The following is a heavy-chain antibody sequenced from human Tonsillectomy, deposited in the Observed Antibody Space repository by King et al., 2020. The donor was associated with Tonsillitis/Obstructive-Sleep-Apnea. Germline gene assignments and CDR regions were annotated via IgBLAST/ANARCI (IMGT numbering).Heavy chain of an antibody. V-gene: IGHV6-1*01. CDR2: TYYRSKWYN. CDR3: VRTIYDSSGFASWYFDL. J-gene: IGHJ2*01. Sequence: HVQLQQSGPGLVKPSQTLSLTCVISGDSVSSNSAAWNWIRQSPSRGLEWLGRTYYRSKWYNDYALSVKSRITINPDTSKNQFSLQLNSVTPEDTAVYYCVRTIYDSSGFASWYFDLWGRGTLVTVSS. CDR1: GDSVSSNSAA. D-gene: IGHD3-22*01.